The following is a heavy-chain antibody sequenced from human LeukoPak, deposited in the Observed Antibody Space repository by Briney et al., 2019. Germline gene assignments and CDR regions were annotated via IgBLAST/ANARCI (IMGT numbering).Heavy chain of an antibody. Sequence: PSETLSLTCTVSGGSVSSGSYYWSWIRQPPGKGLEWIGYIYYSGSTNYNPSLKSRVTISVDTSKNQFSLKLSSVTVADTAVYYCARLYSSGWYFDYWGQGTLVAVSS. CDR2: IYYSGST. J-gene: IGHJ4*02. D-gene: IGHD6-19*01. CDR1: GGSVSSGSYY. V-gene: IGHV4-61*01. CDR3: ARLYSSGWYFDY.